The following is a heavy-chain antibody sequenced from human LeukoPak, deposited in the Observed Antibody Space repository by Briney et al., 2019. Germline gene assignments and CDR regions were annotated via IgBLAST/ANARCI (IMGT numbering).Heavy chain of an antibody. CDR2: ISAYNGNT. V-gene: IGHV1-18*01. CDR1: GYTFTSYG. D-gene: IGHD3-22*01. J-gene: IGHJ4*02. CDR3: ARGSPPRRNYDSRGYFSYYFDY. Sequence: ASVKVSCKASGYTFTSYGISWVRQAPGQGLEWMGWISAYNGNTHYAQKLQGRVTMTTDTSTSTVYMELRSLRSDDTAVYYCARGSPPRRNYDSRGYFSYYFDYWGQGTLVTVSS.